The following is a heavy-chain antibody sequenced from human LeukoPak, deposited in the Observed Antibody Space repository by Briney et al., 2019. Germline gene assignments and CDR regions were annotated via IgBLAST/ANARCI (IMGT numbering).Heavy chain of an antibody. V-gene: IGHV3-23*01. D-gene: IGHD3-16*02. CDR2: ISYSGANS. CDR1: GFTFSGSA. J-gene: IGHJ3*01. Sequence: QSGGSLRLSCAASGFTFSGSAMSWVRQAPGEGLGWVSLISYSGANSYYTDSVRGRFTISRDNSKDTLFLQMNSLRAEDTAIYYCARDMQLSTWGLGTMATVSS. CDR3: ARDMQLST.